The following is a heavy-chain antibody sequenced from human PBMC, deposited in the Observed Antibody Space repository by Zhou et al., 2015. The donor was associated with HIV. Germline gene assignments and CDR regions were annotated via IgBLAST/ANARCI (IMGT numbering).Heavy chain of an antibody. CDR3: ARHRSLA. Sequence: LEQSGAEMKKPGSSVKVSCKASGGSFTSYTISWVRQAPGQGLEWMGGILPSLGTANYAQRFQGRLTITADDSTSTVYMELTGLRSDDTALYYCARHRSLAWGQGTLVTVSP. J-gene: IGHJ5*02. D-gene: IGHD3-3*01. V-gene: IGHV1-69*16. CDR2: ILPSLGTA. CDR1: GGSFTSYT.